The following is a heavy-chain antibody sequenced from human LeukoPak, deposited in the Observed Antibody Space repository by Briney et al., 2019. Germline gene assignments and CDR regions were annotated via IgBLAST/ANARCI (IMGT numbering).Heavy chain of an antibody. CDR1: GFTFDKYN. Sequence: GGSLRLSCAASGFTFDKYNMNWVRQAPGKGLEWVSYISTSSSIIYYADSVKGRFTISRDNAKKSLYLQMNSLRAEDTAVYYCARESPYYYAMDVWGQGTTVTVSS. CDR2: ISTSSSII. CDR3: ARESPYYYAMDV. V-gene: IGHV3-48*04. J-gene: IGHJ6*02.